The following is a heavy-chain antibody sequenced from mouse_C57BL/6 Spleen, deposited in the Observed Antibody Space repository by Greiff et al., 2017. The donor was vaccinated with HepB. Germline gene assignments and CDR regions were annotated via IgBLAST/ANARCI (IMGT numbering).Heavy chain of an antibody. D-gene: IGHD3-2*02. CDR1: GYTFTSYW. Sequence: QLKQPGAELVKPGASVKVSCKASGYTFTSYWMHWVKQRPGQGLEWIGRIHPSDSDTNYNQKFKGKATLTVDKSSSTAYMQLSSLTSEDSAVYYCAMGSSGSLFDYWGQGTTLTVSS. CDR3: AMGSSGSLFDY. V-gene: IGHV1-74*01. J-gene: IGHJ2*01. CDR2: IHPSDSDT.